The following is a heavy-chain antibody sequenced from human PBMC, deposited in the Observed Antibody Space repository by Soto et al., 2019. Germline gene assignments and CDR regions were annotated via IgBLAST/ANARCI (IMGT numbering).Heavy chain of an antibody. D-gene: IGHD2-2*01. J-gene: IGHJ1*01. CDR3: TRDPPAGQQ. CDR1: GFSVSNNY. V-gene: IGHV3-53*01. CDR2: IYSGGTT. Sequence: EVQVVESGGGLIQPGGSLRLSCAASGFSVSNNYMSWVRQAPGKGLEWVSLIYSGGTTHYADSVKGRFTSSRDSSNTTLHLQMNILRVDDTALYYCTRDPPAGQQWGRGTLVTVAS.